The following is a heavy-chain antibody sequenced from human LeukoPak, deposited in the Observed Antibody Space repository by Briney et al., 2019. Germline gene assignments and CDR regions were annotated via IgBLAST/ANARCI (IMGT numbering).Heavy chain of an antibody. V-gene: IGHV5-51*01. Sequence: GESLKISCQGSGYNFPIYWIGWVRQMPGQGLEWMGIIYPDDSNTIYGPSFQGQVTISADKSINTAYLEWSSLKASDTAIYYCARLLHGGHYYMDVWGKGTTVTVSS. CDR1: GYNFPIYW. CDR3: ARLLHGGHYYMDV. CDR2: IYPDDSNT. D-gene: IGHD4-23*01. J-gene: IGHJ6*03.